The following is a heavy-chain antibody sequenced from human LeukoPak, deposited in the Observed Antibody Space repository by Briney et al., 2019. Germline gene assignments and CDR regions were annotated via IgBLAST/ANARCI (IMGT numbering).Heavy chain of an antibody. CDR3: ARDPSGYSGYS. CDR1: GFTFSSYE. Sequence: PGGSLRLSCAASGFTFSSYEMNWVRQAPGKGLEWVSYISSSSSTIYYADSVKGRFTISRDNAKNSLYLQMNSLRAEDTAVYYCARDPSGYSGYSWGQGTLVTVSS. CDR2: ISSSSSTI. J-gene: IGHJ4*02. V-gene: IGHV3-48*01. D-gene: IGHD5-12*01.